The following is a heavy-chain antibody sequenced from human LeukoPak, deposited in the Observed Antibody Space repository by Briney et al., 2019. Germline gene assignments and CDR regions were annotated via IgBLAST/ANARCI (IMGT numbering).Heavy chain of an antibody. J-gene: IGHJ3*02. D-gene: IGHD3-22*01. CDR3: AREGYYDSSGYYSRTFEI. V-gene: IGHV4-59*01. CDR1: GGSFSSYF. CDR2: LSYSGST. Sequence: SETLSLTCAVSGGSFSSYFWSWIRQPPGKGLEWIGYLSYSGSTNYNPSLKSRVTISLDTSRNQFSLQLSSVTAADTAVYYCAREGYYDSSGYYSRTFEIWGQGTMVTVSS.